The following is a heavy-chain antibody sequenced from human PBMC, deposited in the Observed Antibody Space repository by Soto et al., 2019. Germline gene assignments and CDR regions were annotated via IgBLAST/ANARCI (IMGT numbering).Heavy chain of an antibody. CDR1: GYTFTSYG. D-gene: IGHD3-3*01. CDR2: ISAYNGNT. V-gene: IGHV1-18*01. CDR3: ARGGLRFLEWLAYGMDV. J-gene: IGHJ6*02. Sequence: GASVKVSCKASGYTFTSYGISWVRQAPGQGLEWMGWISAYNGNTNYAQKLQGRVTMTTDTSTSTAYMELRSLRAEDTAVYYCARGGLRFLEWLAYGMDVWGQGTTVTVSS.